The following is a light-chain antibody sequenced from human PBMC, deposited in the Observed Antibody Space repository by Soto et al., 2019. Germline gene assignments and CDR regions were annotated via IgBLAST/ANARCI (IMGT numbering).Light chain of an antibody. CDR2: EVT. CDR1: SSDIGGFDY. CDR3: SSYTTSGTLVV. Sequence: QSVLTQPASVSGSPGQSITISCIGTSSDIGGFDYVSWYQQHPDKAPKLLIYEVTNRPSGVSDRFSGSRSGNTASLTISGLRAEDEADYYCSSYTTSGTLVVFGAGTKLTVL. V-gene: IGLV2-14*01. J-gene: IGLJ2*01.